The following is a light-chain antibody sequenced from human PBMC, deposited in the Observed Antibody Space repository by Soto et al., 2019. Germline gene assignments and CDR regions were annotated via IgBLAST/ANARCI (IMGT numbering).Light chain of an antibody. CDR3: QQYAESPIT. CDR1: QTIKKNY. J-gene: IGKJ5*01. CDR2: AAS. V-gene: IGKV3-20*01. Sequence: EIVLTQSPVTLSLSPGEGTTLSCRASQTIKKNYLAWYQQKAGQAPRLLIYAASSRATGIPDRFSGSGSGTDFTLTISRLEPEDIAVFYCQQYAESPITFGQGTRLEIK.